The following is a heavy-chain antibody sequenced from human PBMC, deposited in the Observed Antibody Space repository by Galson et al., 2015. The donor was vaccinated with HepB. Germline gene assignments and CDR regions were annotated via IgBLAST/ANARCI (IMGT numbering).Heavy chain of an antibody. CDR3: ARTYSSGWPPHAFDI. Sequence: SLRLSCAASGFTFSDYYMSWIRQAPGKGLEWVSYISSSSSYINYADSVKGRFTISRDNAKNSLYLQMNSLRAEDTAVYYCARTYSSGWPPHAFDIWGQGTMVTVSS. CDR1: GFTFSDYY. D-gene: IGHD6-19*01. V-gene: IGHV3-11*06. CDR2: ISSSSSYI. J-gene: IGHJ3*02.